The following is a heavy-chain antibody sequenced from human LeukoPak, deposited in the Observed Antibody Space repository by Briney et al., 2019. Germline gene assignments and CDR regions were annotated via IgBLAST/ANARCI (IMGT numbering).Heavy chain of an antibody. D-gene: IGHD6-6*01. CDR3: ARGGVTVAARPNFDY. J-gene: IGHJ4*02. Sequence: SETLSLTCAVYGGSFSGYYWSWIRQPPGKGLEWIGEINHSGSTNYNPSLKSRVTISVDTSKNHFSLKLSYVTAADTAVYYCARGGVTVAARPNFDYWGQGTLVTVSS. V-gene: IGHV4-34*01. CDR2: INHSGST. CDR1: GGSFSGYY.